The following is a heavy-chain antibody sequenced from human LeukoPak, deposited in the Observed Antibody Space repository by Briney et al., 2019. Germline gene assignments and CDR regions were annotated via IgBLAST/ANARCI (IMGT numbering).Heavy chain of an antibody. CDR1: GYTFTSYF. CDR3: ARALPHRRLMDTTMEQHWFDP. J-gene: IGHJ5*02. CDR2: INPSGGST. D-gene: IGHD5-18*01. Sequence: GASVKVSCKASGYTFTSYFMHWVRQAPGQGLEWMGLINPSGGSTRYAQKFQGRVTMTRDMSTSTVYMELSSLRSEDTAVYYCARALPHRRLMDTTMEQHWFDPWGRGTLVTVSS. V-gene: IGHV1-46*01.